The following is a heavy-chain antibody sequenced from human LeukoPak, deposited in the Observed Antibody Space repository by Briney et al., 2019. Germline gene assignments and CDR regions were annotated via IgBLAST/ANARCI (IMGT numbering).Heavy chain of an antibody. J-gene: IGHJ6*03. CDR3: ARQHDSYYYHYIDV. V-gene: IGHV4-38-2*01. Sequence: PSETLSLTCAVSGYSISNGYYWVWIRQPPGRGLGWIGSLYHSDSAYYNTSLRSRVSMSVDTSKNQFSLTLSFVTAADTAVYYCARQHDSYYYHYIDVWGSGTTVTVSS. CDR1: GYSISNGYY. CDR2: LYHSDSA.